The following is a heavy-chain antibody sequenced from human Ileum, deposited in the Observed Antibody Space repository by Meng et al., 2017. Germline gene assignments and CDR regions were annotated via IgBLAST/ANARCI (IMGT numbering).Heavy chain of an antibody. CDR1: VVSITNYY. CDR3: ARSVWERAAPD. J-gene: IGHJ4*02. CDR2: IFDNGSP. D-gene: IGHD6-6*01. V-gene: IGHV4-59*01. Sequence: GPLQRSGPVQVKPSETLSLTGTVSVVSITNYYWNWVRPPPGKGLGWIGNIFDNGSPKSNHSLTSRVTMSLYTSKYQIYLNLASVTAADTAVYYCARSVWERAAPDWGQGTLVTVSS.